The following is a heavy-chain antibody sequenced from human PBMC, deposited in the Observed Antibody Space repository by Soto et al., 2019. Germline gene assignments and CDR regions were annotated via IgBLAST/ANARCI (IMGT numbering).Heavy chain of an antibody. J-gene: IGHJ2*01. CDR2: IYYSGST. Sequence: PSETLSLTCTVSGGSISSYYWSWIRQPPGKGLEWIGYIYYSGSTNYNPSLKSRVTISVDTSKNQFSLNMGSLTAADSAVYYCTTTRHPYGYFDLWGRGTLVTVSS. CDR1: GGSISSYY. CDR3: TTTRHPYGYFDL. V-gene: IGHV4-59*01.